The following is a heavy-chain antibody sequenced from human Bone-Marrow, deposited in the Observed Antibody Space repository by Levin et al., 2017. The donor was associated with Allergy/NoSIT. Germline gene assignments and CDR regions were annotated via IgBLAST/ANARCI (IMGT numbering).Heavy chain of an antibody. CDR3: ARRDYRSDAFDI. CDR2: MYYSGGT. Sequence: ESLKISCSVSGGSISSSGQYWSWIRQPPEKGLEWIVSMYYSGGTYYNPSLMSRVTISADTSKNQFSLTLTSVTAADTAVYYCARRDYRSDAFDIWGQGTMVTVS. V-gene: IGHV4-39*01. J-gene: IGHJ3*02. D-gene: IGHD4-11*01. CDR1: GGSISSSGQY.